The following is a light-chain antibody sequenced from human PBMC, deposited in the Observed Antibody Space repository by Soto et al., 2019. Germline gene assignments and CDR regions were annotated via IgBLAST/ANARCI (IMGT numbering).Light chain of an antibody. CDR2: DVS. CDR1: SSDVGGYNY. Sequence: QSALTQPPSASGSPGQSVTISCTGTSSDVGGYNYVSWYQQHPGKAPELMIYDVSKRPSGVPDRVFGSKSGNTASLTVSGLQAEDEADYYCSSYAGSNNLVFGGGTKLTVL. J-gene: IGLJ2*01. CDR3: SSYAGSNNLV. V-gene: IGLV2-8*01.